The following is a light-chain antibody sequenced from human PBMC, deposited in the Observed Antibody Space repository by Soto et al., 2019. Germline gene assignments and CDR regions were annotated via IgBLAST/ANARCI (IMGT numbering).Light chain of an antibody. CDR3: QQSFSTPMYT. V-gene: IGKV1-39*01. J-gene: IGKJ2*01. CDR2: GAS. Sequence: DIQMTQSPSSLSASVGDRVTITCLASQDIVNFLNWYQQKPGKAPKLLISGASSLRSGVPSRFSGSGSGADFTLTISSLQREDFATYYCQQSFSTPMYTFGQGTKLEIK. CDR1: QDIVNF.